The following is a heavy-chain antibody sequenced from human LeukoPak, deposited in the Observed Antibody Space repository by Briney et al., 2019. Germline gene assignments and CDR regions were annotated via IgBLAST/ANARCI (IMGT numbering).Heavy chain of an antibody. D-gene: IGHD2-2*02. CDR2: IWYDGSNN. V-gene: IGHV3-33*01. CDR3: ARGFCSSTSCYKGGWDY. Sequence: GRSLRLSCAASGFTFSSYGMHWVRQAPGKGLEWVAVIWYDGSNNYYADSVKGRFTISRDNSKNTLYLQMNSLRAEDTAVYYCARGFCSSTSCYKGGWDYWGQGTLVTVSS. CDR1: GFTFSSYG. J-gene: IGHJ4*02.